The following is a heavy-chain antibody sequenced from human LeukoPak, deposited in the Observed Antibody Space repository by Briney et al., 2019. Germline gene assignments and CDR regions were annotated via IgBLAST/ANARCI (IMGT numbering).Heavy chain of an antibody. D-gene: IGHD1-26*01. Sequence: TGGSLRLSCAASGFTFSSYWMHWVRQAPGKGLVWVSRINSDGSSTSYADSAKGRFTISRDNAKNTLYLQMNSLRAEDTAVYYCAKDVGKWESLHFFDYWGQGTLVTVSS. V-gene: IGHV3-74*01. CDR3: AKDVGKWESLHFFDY. CDR2: INSDGSST. J-gene: IGHJ4*02. CDR1: GFTFSSYW.